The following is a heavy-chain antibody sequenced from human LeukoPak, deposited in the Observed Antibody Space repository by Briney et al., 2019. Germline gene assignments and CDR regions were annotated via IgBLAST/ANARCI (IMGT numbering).Heavy chain of an antibody. V-gene: IGHV3-53*01. CDR2: IYSGGST. Sequence: GGSLRLSCAASGFTVSSNYMSWVRQAPGKGLEWVSVIYSGGSTSYADSVTGRFSISRDNSKNTLYLQVNSLRAEDTAVYYCASQGGATITDYFDYWGQGTLVTVSS. CDR1: GFTVSSNY. J-gene: IGHJ4*02. D-gene: IGHD5-24*01. CDR3: ASQGGATITDYFDY.